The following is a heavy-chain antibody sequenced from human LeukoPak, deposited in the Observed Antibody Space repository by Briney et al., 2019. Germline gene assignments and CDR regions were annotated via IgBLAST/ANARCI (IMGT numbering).Heavy chain of an antibody. CDR2: ISWNSGSI. J-gene: IGHJ4*02. D-gene: IGHD3-3*01. CDR3: AKGPYDFWSGSHFDY. V-gene: IGHV3-9*01. Sequence: GGSLRLSCAASGFTFDDYAMPWVRQAPGKGLEWVSGISWNSGSIGYADSVKGRFTISRDNAKNSLYLQMNSLRAEDTALYYCAKGPYDFWSGSHFDYWGQGTLVTVSS. CDR1: GFTFDDYA.